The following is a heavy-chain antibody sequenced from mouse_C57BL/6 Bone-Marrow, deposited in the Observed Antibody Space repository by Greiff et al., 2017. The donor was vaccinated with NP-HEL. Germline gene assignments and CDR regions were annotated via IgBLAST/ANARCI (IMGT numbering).Heavy chain of an antibody. CDR3: AKEGFAY. CDR2: IDPSDSET. J-gene: IGHJ3*01. CDR1: GYTFTSYW. Sequence: QVQLQQPGAELVRPGSSVKLSCKASGYTFTSYWMHWVKQRPIQGLEWIGNIDPSDSETHYNQNFKDKATLTVDKSSSTAYLQLSNLTSEDSSVYYCAKEGFAYWGPGTLVTVSA. V-gene: IGHV1-52*01.